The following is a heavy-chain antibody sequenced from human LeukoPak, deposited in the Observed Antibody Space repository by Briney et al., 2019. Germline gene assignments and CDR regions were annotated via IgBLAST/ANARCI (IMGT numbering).Heavy chain of an antibody. Sequence: ASVKVSCKASGYTFTSYGISWVRQAPGQGLEWMAWINPNNGATDYAQKFQDRVTVTRDTSISTVYMELRSLTSDDTAVYYCARKSLWTVDFWGQGTLVSVSS. CDR3: ARKSLWTVDF. CDR2: INPNNGAT. CDR1: GYTFTSYG. V-gene: IGHV1-2*02. J-gene: IGHJ4*02. D-gene: IGHD3/OR15-3a*01.